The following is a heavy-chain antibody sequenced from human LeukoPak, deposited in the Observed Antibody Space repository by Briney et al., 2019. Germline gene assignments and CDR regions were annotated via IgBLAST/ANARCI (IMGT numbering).Heavy chain of an antibody. CDR2: ISSSSSTI. CDR1: GFTFSSYA. D-gene: IGHD4-17*01. CDR3: ARVSVYGDYAEGY. Sequence: GGSLRLSCAASGFTFSSYAMSWVRQAPGKGLEWVSYISSSSSTIYYADSVKGRFTISRDNAKNSLYLQMNSLRAEDTAVYYCARVSVYGDYAEGYWGQGTLVTVSS. J-gene: IGHJ4*02. V-gene: IGHV3-48*01.